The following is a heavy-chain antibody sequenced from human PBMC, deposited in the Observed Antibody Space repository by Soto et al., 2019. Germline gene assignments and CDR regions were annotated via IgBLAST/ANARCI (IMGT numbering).Heavy chain of an antibody. V-gene: IGHV3-23*01. J-gene: IGHJ6*02. Sequence: EVQLLESGGGLVQPGGFLGLSCAASGFTFSSYGMSWVRQAPGKGLEWVSGISGGGGSTYYADSVKGRFTISRDNSKNTLYLQMNSLRAEDTAVYYCAKDYSTSSYYYGMDVGGQGTTVTVSS. CDR1: GFTFSSYG. CDR2: ISGGGGST. D-gene: IGHD6-13*01. CDR3: AKDYSTSSYYYGMDV.